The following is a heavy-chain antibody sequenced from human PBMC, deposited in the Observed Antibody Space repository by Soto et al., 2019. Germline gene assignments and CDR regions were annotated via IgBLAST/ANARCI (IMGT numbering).Heavy chain of an antibody. CDR2: INHSGST. CDR1: GGSFSGYY. Sequence: PSETLSLTCAVYGGSFSGYYWSWIRQPPGKGLEWIGEINHSGSTNYNPSLKSRVTISVDTSKNHFSLKLSSVTAADTAVYYCARGDYGGNPNYYYYGMDVWGQGTTVTVSS. CDR3: ARGDYGGNPNYYYYGMDV. J-gene: IGHJ6*02. D-gene: IGHD4-17*01. V-gene: IGHV4-34*01.